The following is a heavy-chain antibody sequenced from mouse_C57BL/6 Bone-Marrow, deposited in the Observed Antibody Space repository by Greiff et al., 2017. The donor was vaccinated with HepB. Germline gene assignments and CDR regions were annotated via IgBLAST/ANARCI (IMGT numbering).Heavy chain of an antibody. CDR2: IYPGDGDT. Sequence: VQLQQSGPELVKPGASVKISCKASGYAFSSSWMNWVKQRPGKGLEWIGRIYPGDGDTNYNGKFKGKASLTADKSFSTAYMQLSSLTSEDSAVYFCAVYGSYDYWGQGTTLTVSS. CDR3: AVYGSYDY. J-gene: IGHJ2*01. CDR1: GYAFSSSW. V-gene: IGHV1-82*01. D-gene: IGHD2-1*01.